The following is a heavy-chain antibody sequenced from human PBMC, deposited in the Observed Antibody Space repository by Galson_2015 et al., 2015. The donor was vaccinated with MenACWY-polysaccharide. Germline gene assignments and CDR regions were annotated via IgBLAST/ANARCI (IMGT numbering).Heavy chain of an antibody. CDR2: INPKSGGA. V-gene: IGHV1-2*02. Sequence: SVKVSCKASGYTFTGYYLHWVRQAPGQGLEWLGWINPKSGGAKYAQDFQGRVTMTRDTSNGTAYMDLSRLRSDDTAVYFCARGHSCGYYYGMDGWGQGTTVTVSS. D-gene: IGHD4-11*01. CDR3: ARGHSCGYYYGMDG. CDR1: GYTFTGYY. J-gene: IGHJ6*02.